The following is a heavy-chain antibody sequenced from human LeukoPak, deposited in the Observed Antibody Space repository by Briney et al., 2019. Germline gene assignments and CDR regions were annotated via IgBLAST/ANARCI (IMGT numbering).Heavy chain of an antibody. CDR3: ARDRPGIAVAGDAFDI. D-gene: IGHD6-19*01. V-gene: IGHV4-59*01. CDR1: GGSISSYY. Sequence: PSETLSLTCTVSGGSISSYYWSWIRQPPGKGLEWIGYIQNRGSTNYNPSLKSRVTLSVDTSKNQFSLKLTSVTAADTAVYYCARDRPGIAVAGDAFDIWGRGQWSPSLQ. CDR2: IQNRGST. J-gene: IGHJ3*02.